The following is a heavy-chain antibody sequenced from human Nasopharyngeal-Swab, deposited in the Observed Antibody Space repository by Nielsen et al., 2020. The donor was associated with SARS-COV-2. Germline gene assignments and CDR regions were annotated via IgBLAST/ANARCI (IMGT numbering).Heavy chain of an antibody. CDR1: GFRDYS. CDR2: ISSSSSDI. J-gene: IGHJ6*02. V-gene: IGHV3-21*01. CDR3: ARGYCSSGSCYAKHYGMDV. Sequence: GESLKISCVDSGFRDYSMNWVRQAPGKVLEWVSSISSSSSDIYYADSVKGRVTISRDSAKNSLYLQMNNLRAEDTAVYYCARGYCSSGSCYAKHYGMDVWGQGTTVTVSS. D-gene: IGHD2-15*01.